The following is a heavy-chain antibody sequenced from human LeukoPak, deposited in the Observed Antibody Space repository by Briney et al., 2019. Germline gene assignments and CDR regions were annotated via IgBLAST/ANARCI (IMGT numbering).Heavy chain of an antibody. CDR2: ISAYNGNT. Sequence: ASVKASCKASGYTFTSYGISWVRQAPGQGLEWMGWISAYNGNTNYAQKLQGRVTMTTDTSTSTAYMELRSLRSDDTAVYYCAREWSSGWNNDYWGQGTLVTVSS. J-gene: IGHJ4*02. D-gene: IGHD6-19*01. V-gene: IGHV1-18*01. CDR1: GYTFTSYG. CDR3: AREWSSGWNNDY.